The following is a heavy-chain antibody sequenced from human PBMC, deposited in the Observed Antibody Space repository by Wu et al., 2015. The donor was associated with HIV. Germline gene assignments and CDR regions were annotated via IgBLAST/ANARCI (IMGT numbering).Heavy chain of an antibody. Sequence: QVQLVQSGAEVKKPGASVKVSCKASGYTFTSYGISWVRQAPGQGLEWMGWISAYNGNTNYAQKLQGRVTMTTDTSTSTAYMELRSLRSDDTAVYYCARDSCGGGEDCHYYYYYMDVWGKGTTVTVSS. V-gene: IGHV1-18*01. CDR1: GYTFTSYG. CDR2: ISAYNGNT. J-gene: IGHJ6*03. CDR3: ARDSCGGGEDCHYYYYYMDV. D-gene: IGHD2-21*01.